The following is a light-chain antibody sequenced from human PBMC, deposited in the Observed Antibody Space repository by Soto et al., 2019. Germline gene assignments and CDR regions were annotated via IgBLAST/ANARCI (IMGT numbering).Light chain of an antibody. J-gene: IGKJ1*01. CDR2: GAS. CDR1: QSLRSSY. V-gene: IGKV3-20*01. Sequence: PGERATLSCWASQSLRSSYLAWYQRKPGQAPRLLMFGASRRATGIPDRFNGSGSGTDFILTISRLEPEDVAVYYCQQYGNSPWAFGQGTKVEIK. CDR3: QQYGNSPWA.